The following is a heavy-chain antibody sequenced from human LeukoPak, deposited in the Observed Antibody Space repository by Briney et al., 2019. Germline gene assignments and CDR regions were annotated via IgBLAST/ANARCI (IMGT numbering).Heavy chain of an antibody. V-gene: IGHV4-59*01. CDR3: AREVMVRGVINAFDY. J-gene: IGHJ4*02. Sequence: PSETLSLTCTVSGGSISSYYWSWIRQPPGKGLEWIGYIYYSGSTNYNPSLKSRVTISVDTSKNQFSLKLSSVTAADTAVYYCAREVMVRGVINAFDYWGQGTLVTVSS. CDR2: IYYSGST. D-gene: IGHD3-10*01. CDR1: GGSISSYY.